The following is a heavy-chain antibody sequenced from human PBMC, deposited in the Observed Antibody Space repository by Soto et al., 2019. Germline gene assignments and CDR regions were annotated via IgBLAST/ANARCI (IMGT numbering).Heavy chain of an antibody. CDR2: INHSGST. Sequence: QVQLQQWGAGLLKPSETLSLTCAVYGGSFSGYYWSWIRQPPGKGLEWIGEINHSGSTNNTPSLMSRVTISVDTSKNQFSLKLSSVTAADTAVYYCARGGDYENDYWGQGTLVTVSS. CDR3: ARGGDYENDY. D-gene: IGHD4-17*01. J-gene: IGHJ4*02. V-gene: IGHV4-34*01. CDR1: GGSFSGYY.